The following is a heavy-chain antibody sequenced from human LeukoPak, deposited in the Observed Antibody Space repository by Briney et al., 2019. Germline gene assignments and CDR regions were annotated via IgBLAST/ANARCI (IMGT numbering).Heavy chain of an antibody. V-gene: IGHV3-15*01. Sequence: GGSLRLSCEASGFTFTNAWMTWVRQAPGKGLEWVGRIKSKTDGGTTEYAATVKGRFTISRDDSKNTLFLQMDSLKTEDTAVYCCATFPSPWGQGTLVTVSS. J-gene: IGHJ5*02. CDR1: GFTFTNAW. CDR3: ATFPSP. CDR2: IKSKTDGGTT.